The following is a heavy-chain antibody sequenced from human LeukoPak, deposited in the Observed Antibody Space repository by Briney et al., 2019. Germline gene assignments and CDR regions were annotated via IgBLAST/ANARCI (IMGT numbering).Heavy chain of an antibody. CDR1: GGSISSGGYY. V-gene: IGHV4-31*03. J-gene: IGHJ5*02. CDR3: ARAPYSSSPGTGWFDP. D-gene: IGHD6-13*01. Sequence: SETLSLTCTVSGGSISSGGYYWSWIRQHPGKGLEWIGYIYYSGSTYYNPSLKSRVTISVDTSKNQFSLKLSSVTAADTAVYYCARAPYSSSPGTGWFDPWGQGTLVTVSS. CDR2: IYYSGST.